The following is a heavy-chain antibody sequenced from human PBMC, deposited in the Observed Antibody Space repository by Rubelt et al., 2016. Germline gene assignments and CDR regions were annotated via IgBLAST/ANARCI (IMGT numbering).Heavy chain of an antibody. CDR1: GYTFTSYS. D-gene: IGHD3-3*01. V-gene: IGHV1-46*01. Sequence: QVQLVQSGAEVKKPGASVKVSCKASGYTFTSYSMHWVRQAPGQGLEWMGIINPSGGSTSYAQKFQGRVTRTRDTSTSTVYMELSSLRSEDTAVYYCARSPRYDFEDNWFDPWGQGTLVTVSS. CDR3: ARSPRYDFEDNWFDP. CDR2: INPSGGST. J-gene: IGHJ5*02.